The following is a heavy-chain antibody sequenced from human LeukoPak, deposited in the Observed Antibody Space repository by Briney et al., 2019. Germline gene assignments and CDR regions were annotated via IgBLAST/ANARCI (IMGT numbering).Heavy chain of an antibody. D-gene: IGHD7-27*01. CDR1: GGSISSSSYY. Sequence: PSETLSLTCTVSGGSISSSSYYWGWIRQPPGKGLEWIGSIYYSGSTYYNPSLKSRVTISADTSKNQFSLKLISVTAADTAVYYCASRKLGNDYWGQGTLVTVSS. V-gene: IGHV4-39*07. J-gene: IGHJ4*02. CDR3: ASRKLGNDY. CDR2: IYYSGST.